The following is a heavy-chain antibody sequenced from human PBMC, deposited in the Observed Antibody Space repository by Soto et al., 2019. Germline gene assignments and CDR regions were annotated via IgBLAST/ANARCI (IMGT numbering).Heavy chain of an antibody. Sequence: PSETLSLTCTVSGGSISSSSYYWGWIRQPPGKGLEWIGSIYYSGSTYYNPSLKSRVTISVDTSKNQFSLKLSSVTAADTAVYYCASLSPYCTNGVCLEVWFDPWDQGTLVTVSS. CDR1: GGSISSSSYY. CDR3: ASLSPYCTNGVCLEVWFDP. CDR2: IYYSGST. D-gene: IGHD2-8*01. J-gene: IGHJ5*02. V-gene: IGHV4-39*01.